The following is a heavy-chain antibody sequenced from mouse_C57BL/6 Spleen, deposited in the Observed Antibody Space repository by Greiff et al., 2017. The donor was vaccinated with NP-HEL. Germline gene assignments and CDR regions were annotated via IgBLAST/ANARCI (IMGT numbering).Heavy chain of an antibody. Sequence: VKLQESGAELARPGASVKLSCKASGYTFTSYGISWVKQRTGQGLEWIGEIYPRSGNTYYNEKFKGKATLTADKSSSTAYMELRSLTSEDSAVYFCAAGSSGSAWFAYWGQGTLVTVSA. J-gene: IGHJ3*01. D-gene: IGHD3-2*02. CDR1: GYTFTSYG. V-gene: IGHV1-81*01. CDR2: IYPRSGNT. CDR3: AAGSSGSAWFAY.